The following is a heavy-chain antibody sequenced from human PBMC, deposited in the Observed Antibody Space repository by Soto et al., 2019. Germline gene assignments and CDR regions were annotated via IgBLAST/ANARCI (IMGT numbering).Heavy chain of an antibody. CDR3: ARDYDKSGYDYFDP. V-gene: IGHV1-2*02. D-gene: IGHD3-22*01. Sequence: ASVKVSCKASEYSFTGHYLHWVRQAPGQGLEWMGWIDPKSGDTKYAPKFQDRVTMTRDTSISRAYMDLSSLRYDDTAVYYCARDYDKSGYDYFDPWGQGTLVTVSS. CDR1: EYSFTGHY. J-gene: IGHJ5*02. CDR2: IDPKSGDT.